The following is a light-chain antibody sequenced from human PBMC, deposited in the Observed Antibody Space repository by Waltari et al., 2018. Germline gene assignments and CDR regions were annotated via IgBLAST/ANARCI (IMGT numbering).Light chain of an antibody. V-gene: IGKV1-39*01. Sequence: DIQMTQSPSSLSASVGDSVTIPCRASHTISTYLHWYQQTAGKAPKLLIYVASTLQSGVPSRFRGSGSGTDFTLTISSLQPEDFATYYCHQSHTAPHTFGQGTKLEIK. J-gene: IGKJ2*01. CDR3: HQSHTAPHT. CDR1: HTISTY. CDR2: VAS.